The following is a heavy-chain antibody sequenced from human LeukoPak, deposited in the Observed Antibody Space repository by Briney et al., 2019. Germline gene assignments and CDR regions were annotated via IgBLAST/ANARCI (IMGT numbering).Heavy chain of an antibody. Sequence: PSETLSLTCAVYGGSFSGYYWSWIRQPPGKGLEWIGEINHSGSTNYNPSLKSRVTISVDTSKNQFSLNVSSVTAADTAVYYCARGPPRYSSYWGQGTLVIVSS. V-gene: IGHV4-34*01. CDR2: INHSGST. CDR3: ARGPPRYSSY. D-gene: IGHD5-18*01. CDR1: GGSFSGYY. J-gene: IGHJ4*02.